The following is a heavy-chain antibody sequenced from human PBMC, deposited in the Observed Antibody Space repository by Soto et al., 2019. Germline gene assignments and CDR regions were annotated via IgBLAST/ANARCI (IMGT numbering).Heavy chain of an antibody. V-gene: IGHV5-51*01. CDR1: GYSFTDYW. CDR3: ARQADYNILTGYFYYFDY. D-gene: IGHD3-9*01. J-gene: IGHJ4*02. CDR2: IYPGDSDA. Sequence: GESLKISCKSSGYSFTDYWIGWVRQMPGKGLEWMGIIYPGDSDARYSPSFQGQVTISVDTSINTAFLRWNSLTASDTAMYYCARQADYNILTGYFYYFDYWGQGSLVTVSS.